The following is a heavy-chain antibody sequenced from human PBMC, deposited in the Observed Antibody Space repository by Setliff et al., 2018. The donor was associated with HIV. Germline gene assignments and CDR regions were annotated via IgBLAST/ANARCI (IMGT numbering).Heavy chain of an antibody. J-gene: IGHJ4*02. V-gene: IGHV4-34*01. CDR3: ARGYGSGSYYPY. CDR1: GGSFSGYY. Sequence: SETLSLTCAVYGGSFSGYYWSWIRQPPGKGLEWIGEINHSGSTNYNPSLKSRVTISVDTSKKQFSLKLSSVTAADTAVYYCARGYGSGSYYPYWGQGTLVTVSS. D-gene: IGHD3-10*01. CDR2: INHSGST.